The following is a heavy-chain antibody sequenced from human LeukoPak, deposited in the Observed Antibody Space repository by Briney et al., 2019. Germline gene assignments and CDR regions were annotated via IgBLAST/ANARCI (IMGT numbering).Heavy chain of an antibody. Sequence: SETLSLTCTVSGGSISSSSYYWGWIRQPPGKGLEWFGSIYYTRSTYYNPSLKSRVTISVDTSKNQFSLKLTSVTAADTAVYYCARGVTMIVVVIHDWYLDLWGRGTLVTVSS. CDR3: ARGVTMIVVVIHDWYLDL. V-gene: IGHV4-39*01. J-gene: IGHJ2*01. CDR2: IYYTRST. CDR1: GGSISSSSYY. D-gene: IGHD3-22*01.